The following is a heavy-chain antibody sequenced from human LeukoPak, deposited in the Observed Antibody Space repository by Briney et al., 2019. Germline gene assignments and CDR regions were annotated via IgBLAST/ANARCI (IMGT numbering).Heavy chain of an antibody. V-gene: IGHV3-66*01. Sequence: QPGGSLRLSCVASGFTVSRNYMSWVRQAPGKGLEWVSVIYSGGSTYYADSVKGRFTVSRDTSKNTLYLQMNSLRAEDTAVYYCARDVKNYDILTGYVSLGYYYYMDVWGKGTTVTVSS. CDR2: IYSGGST. D-gene: IGHD3-9*01. J-gene: IGHJ6*03. CDR3: ARDVKNYDILTGYVSLGYYYYMDV. CDR1: GFTVSRNY.